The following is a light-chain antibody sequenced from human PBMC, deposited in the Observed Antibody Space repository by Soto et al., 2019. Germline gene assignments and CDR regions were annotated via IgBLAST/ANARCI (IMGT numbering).Light chain of an antibody. CDR3: QSYDSSLSAFYV. J-gene: IGLJ1*01. V-gene: IGLV1-40*01. Sequence: QSVLTQPPSVSGAPGQRVTISCTGSSSNIGAGYDVHWYQQLPGTAPKLLIYGNSNRPSGVPDRFSGSESGTSASLAITGLQAEDEADYYCQSYDSSLSAFYVFGTGTQLTVL. CDR1: SSNIGAGYD. CDR2: GNS.